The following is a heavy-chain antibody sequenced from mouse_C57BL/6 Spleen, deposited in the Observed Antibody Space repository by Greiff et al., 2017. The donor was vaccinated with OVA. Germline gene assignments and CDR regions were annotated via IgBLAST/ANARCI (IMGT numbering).Heavy chain of an antibody. Sequence: EVQLQQSGPELVKPGASVKMSCKASGYTFTDYNMHWVKQSHGKSLEWIGYINPNNGGTSYNQKFKGKATLTVNKSSSTAYMELRSLTSEDSAVYYCAREAITTGGDWYFDVWGTGTTVTVSS. CDR2: INPNNGGT. D-gene: IGHD1-1*01. CDR3: AREAITTGGDWYFDV. CDR1: GYTFTDYN. V-gene: IGHV1-22*01. J-gene: IGHJ1*03.